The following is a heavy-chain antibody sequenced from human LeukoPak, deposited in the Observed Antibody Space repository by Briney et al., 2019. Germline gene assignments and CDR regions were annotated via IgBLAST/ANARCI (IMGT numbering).Heavy chain of an antibody. J-gene: IGHJ4*02. CDR2: INWNGDNT. CDR1: GFTFDDYG. V-gene: IGHV3-20*04. CDR3: ARSRYGSGSYYELSPFDL. D-gene: IGHD3-10*01. Sequence: PGGSLRLSCAASGFTFDDYGMSWVRQAPGKGLEWVSGINWNGDNTGYADSVKGRFTISRDNAKNALYLQMNSLRAEDTALYYCARSRYGSGSYYELSPFDLWGQGTLVTVSS.